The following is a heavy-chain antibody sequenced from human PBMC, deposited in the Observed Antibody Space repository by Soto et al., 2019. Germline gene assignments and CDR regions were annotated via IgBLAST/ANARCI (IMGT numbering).Heavy chain of an antibody. Sequence: GASVKVSCKASGYTFTNYAMHWVRQAPGQRLEWMGWINAGNGNAKYSQKFQGRVTITRDTSASTDYMELSSLRSEDTAVYSCAILRYGGEGMGLDPWGQGTLVTVSS. D-gene: IGHD5-12*01. CDR1: GYTFTNYA. V-gene: IGHV1-3*01. J-gene: IGHJ5*02. CDR3: AILRYGGEGMGLDP. CDR2: INAGNGNA.